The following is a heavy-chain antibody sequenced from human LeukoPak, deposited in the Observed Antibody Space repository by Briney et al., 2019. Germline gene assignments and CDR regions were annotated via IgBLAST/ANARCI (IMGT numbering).Heavy chain of an antibody. Sequence: PGRSLRLSCAASGFIFSSYAMHWVRQAPGKGLEWVAIISYDGNNKFYADSVKGRFAISRDNSKNTLYLQMGSLRAEDMAVYYCARRAAAWDAFDIWGQGTMVTVSS. CDR2: ISYDGNNK. CDR3: ARRAAAWDAFDI. V-gene: IGHV3-30*09. CDR1: GFIFSSYA. J-gene: IGHJ3*02. D-gene: IGHD6-13*01.